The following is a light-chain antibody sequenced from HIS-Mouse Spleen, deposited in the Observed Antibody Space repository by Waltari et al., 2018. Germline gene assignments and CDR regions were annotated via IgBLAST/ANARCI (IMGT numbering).Light chain of an antibody. CDR3: CSYAGSSTFEV. J-gene: IGLJ2*01. CDR2: EGS. V-gene: IGLV2-23*03. CDR1: SSDVGRYHL. Sequence: QSALTQPASVSGSPGQSITISCTGTSSDVGRYHLFSWYQQHPGKAPKLMIYEGSKRPSGVSNRFSGSKSGNTASLTISGLQAEDEADYYCCSYAGSSTFEVFGGGTKLTVL.